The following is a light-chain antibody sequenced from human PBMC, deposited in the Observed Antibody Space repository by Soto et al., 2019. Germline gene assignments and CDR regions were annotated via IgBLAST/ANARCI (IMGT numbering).Light chain of an antibody. J-gene: IGKJ5*01. CDR1: QGVSSY. Sequence: EIVVTLSSATLCFSLGDRATLSCRASQGVSSYLAWYQQKPGQAPRLLIYDASNRATGIPARFSGSGSGTDFTLTIRSLEPEDFAVYYCQQRFNWQVTFGQGTRLEIK. V-gene: IGKV3-11*01. CDR3: QQRFNWQVT. CDR2: DAS.